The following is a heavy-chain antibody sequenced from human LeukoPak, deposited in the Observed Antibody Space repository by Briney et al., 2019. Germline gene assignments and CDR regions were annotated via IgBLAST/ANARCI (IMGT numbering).Heavy chain of an antibody. CDR2: IYYSGST. D-gene: IGHD3-3*01. V-gene: IGHV4-30-2*03. J-gene: IGHJ5*02. CDR3: ARCGSLRFLEWSVGWFDP. CDR1: GGSISSGGYS. Sequence: SQTLSLTCAVSGGSISSGGYSWSWIRQPPGKGLEWIGYIYYSGSTNYNPSLKSRVTISVDTSKNQFSLKLSSVTAADTAVYYCARCGSLRFLEWSVGWFDPWGQGTLVTVSS.